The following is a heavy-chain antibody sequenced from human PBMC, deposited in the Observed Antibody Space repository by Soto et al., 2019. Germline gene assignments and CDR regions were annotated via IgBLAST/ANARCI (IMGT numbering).Heavy chain of an antibody. V-gene: IGHV4-39*07. J-gene: IGHJ4*02. D-gene: IGHD3-3*01. CDR3: ARGPGITIFGVVTPIGYFDY. CDR2: INHSGST. Sequence: SETLSLTCTVSGGSISTSSSYWGWIRQPPGKGLEWIGEINHSGSTNYNPSLKSRVTISVDTSKNQFSLKLSSVTAADTAVYYCARGPGITIFGVVTPIGYFDYWGQGTLVTVSS. CDR1: GGSISTSSSY.